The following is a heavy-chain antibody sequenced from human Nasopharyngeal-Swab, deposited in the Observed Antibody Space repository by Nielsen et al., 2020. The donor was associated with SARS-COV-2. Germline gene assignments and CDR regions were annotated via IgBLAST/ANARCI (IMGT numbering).Heavy chain of an antibody. D-gene: IGHD5-12*01. J-gene: IGHJ6*02. CDR2: ISGSDYST. CDR3: AKDRDSGDDSDDYYHYYGMDV. Sequence: GESLKISCAVSGFTFSTYAISWVRQAPGKGLEWVSVISGSDYSTHYADSVKGRFTISRDNSKNTVSLQMNSLRAEDTAIYYCAKDRDSGDDSDDYYHYYGMDVWGQGTTVTVSS. CDR1: GFTFSTYA. V-gene: IGHV3-23*01.